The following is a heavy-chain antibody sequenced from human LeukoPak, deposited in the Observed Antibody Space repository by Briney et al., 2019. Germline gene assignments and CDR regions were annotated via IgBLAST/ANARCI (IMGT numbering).Heavy chain of an antibody. CDR3: ARDCITMMHCN. Sequence: KTGGSLRLSCTASGLTFSTYAMAWVRQAPGKGLEWVSSISSSSSYIYYADSVKGRFTISRDNAKNSLYLQMNSLRAEDTAVYYCARDCITMMHCNWGQGTMVTVSS. CDR2: ISSSSSYI. V-gene: IGHV3-21*01. D-gene: IGHD3-22*01. CDR1: GLTFSTYA. J-gene: IGHJ3*01.